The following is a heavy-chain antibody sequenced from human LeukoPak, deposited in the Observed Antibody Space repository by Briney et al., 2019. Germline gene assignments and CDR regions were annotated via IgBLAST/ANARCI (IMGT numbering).Heavy chain of an antibody. CDR3: ARKTYYYDSSGYYVGFGFDY. CDR2: ISGSGGST. CDR1: GFTFSSYS. D-gene: IGHD3-22*01. Sequence: GGSLRLSCAASGFTFSSYSMNWVRQAPGKGLEWVSAISGSGGSTYYADSVKGRFTISRDNSKNTLYLQMNSLRAEDTAVYYCARKTYYYDSSGYYVGFGFDYWGQGTLVTVSS. J-gene: IGHJ4*02. V-gene: IGHV3-23*01.